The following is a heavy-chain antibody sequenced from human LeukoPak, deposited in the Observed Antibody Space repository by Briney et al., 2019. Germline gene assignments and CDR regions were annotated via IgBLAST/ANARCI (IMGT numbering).Heavy chain of an antibody. D-gene: IGHD2-21*01. CDR3: VRDVWGDRHGFFEY. CDR2: VNLDGRST. V-gene: IGHV3-74*01. CDR1: GFSFVHFW. Sequence: GGSLRLSCAASGFSFVHFWMHWVRQVPGKGLMWVARVNLDGRSTSYAEFVKGRFTISRDNARLTVNLQMNSLRDDDTAVYYCVRDVWGDRHGFFEYWGQGALVTVSS. J-gene: IGHJ4*02.